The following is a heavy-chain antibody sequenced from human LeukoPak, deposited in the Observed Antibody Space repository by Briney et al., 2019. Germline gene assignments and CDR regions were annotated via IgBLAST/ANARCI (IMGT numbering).Heavy chain of an antibody. V-gene: IGHV1-2*02. CDR3: ARDSDLDDYSRYDYFDS. D-gene: IGHD4-11*01. Sequence: EASVKVSCKASGYSFTGYYMHWVRQAPGQGLEWMGWFNPKSDATKYAQKFQGRVTMTRDTSLNTVYMELSRLTFDDTAVYYCARDSDLDDYSRYDYFDSWGQGTLVTVSS. J-gene: IGHJ4*02. CDR2: FNPKSDAT. CDR1: GYSFTGYY.